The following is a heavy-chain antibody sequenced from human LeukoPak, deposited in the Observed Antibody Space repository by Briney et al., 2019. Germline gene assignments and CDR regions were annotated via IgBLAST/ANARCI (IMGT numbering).Heavy chain of an antibody. CDR1: GYTFTGYY. Sequence: ASVKVSCKASGYTFTGYYMHWVRQAPGQGLEWMGWINPNSGGTNYAQKFQGRVTMTRDTSISTAYMELSRLRSDDTAVYYCARDWVVRGANSGDYWGQGTLVTVSS. D-gene: IGHD3-10*01. CDR3: ARDWVVRGANSGDY. J-gene: IGHJ4*02. V-gene: IGHV1-2*02. CDR2: INPNSGGT.